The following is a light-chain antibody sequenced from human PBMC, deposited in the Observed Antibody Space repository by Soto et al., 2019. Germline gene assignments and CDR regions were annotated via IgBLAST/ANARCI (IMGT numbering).Light chain of an antibody. J-gene: IGLJ1*01. V-gene: IGLV1-40*01. CDR2: GNS. Sequence: QSVLTQPPSVSGAPGQRVTISCTGSSSNIGAHYDVHWYQQLPGTAPKLLIYGNSNRPSGVPDRFSGSKSGTSASLAITALQAEDEADYYCQSYDNSLSVDVFGTGTKLTVL. CDR3: QSYDNSLSVDV. CDR1: SSNIGAHYD.